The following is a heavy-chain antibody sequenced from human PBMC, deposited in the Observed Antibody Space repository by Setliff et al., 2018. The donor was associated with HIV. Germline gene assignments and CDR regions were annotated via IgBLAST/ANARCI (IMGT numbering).Heavy chain of an antibody. J-gene: IGHJ5*02. CDR1: GDSVTNDDYY. D-gene: IGHD2-2*02. CDR3: ARYTSKVDWFDP. V-gene: IGHV4-39*01. Sequence: SETLSLTCTVSGDSVTNDDYYWGWVRQPPGKGLEWIAIIHYNGRTYYDPSLKSRVTIFVDTSKTQFYLKLRSVTASDTAVYYCARYTSKVDWFDPWGQGTLVTVSS. CDR2: IHYNGRT.